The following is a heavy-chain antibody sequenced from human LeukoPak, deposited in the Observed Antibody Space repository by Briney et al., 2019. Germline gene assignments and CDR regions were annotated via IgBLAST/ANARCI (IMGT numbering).Heavy chain of an antibody. D-gene: IGHD5-12*01. V-gene: IGHV3-64D*06. CDR3: ARHSGNSGYDLFDY. CDR2: ISSNGGST. Sequence: PGGSLRLSCSASGFTFSSYAMHWVRQAPGKGLEYVSAISSNGGSTYYADSVKGRFTISRDNSKNTLYLQMSSLRAEDTAVYYCARHSGNSGYDLFDYWGQGFLVTVSS. CDR1: GFTFSSYA. J-gene: IGHJ4*02.